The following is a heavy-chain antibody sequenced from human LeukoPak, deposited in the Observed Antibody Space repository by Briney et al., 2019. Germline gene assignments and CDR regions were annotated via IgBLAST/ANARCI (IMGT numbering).Heavy chain of an antibody. J-gene: IGHJ4*02. CDR1: RFTFSSYT. Sequence: GGSLRLSCSASRFTFSSYTMNWVRQAPGKGLEWVSSIDPSSTYIYYADSVKGRFTIPRDNAQNSLYLQMNSLRAEDTAVYYCTRGSYGDYEYWGQGTLVTVSS. CDR2: IDPSSTYI. D-gene: IGHD4-17*01. CDR3: TRGSYGDYEY. V-gene: IGHV3-21*01.